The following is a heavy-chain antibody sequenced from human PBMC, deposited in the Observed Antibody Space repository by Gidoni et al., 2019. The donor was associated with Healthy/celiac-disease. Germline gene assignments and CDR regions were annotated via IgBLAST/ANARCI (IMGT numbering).Heavy chain of an antibody. CDR1: GFTFSSYA. Sequence: EVQLLESGGGLVQPGGSLRLSCAASGFTFSSYAMSWVRQAPGKGLEWVSAISGSGGSTYYADSVKGRFTISRDNSKNTLYLQMNSLRAEDTAVYYCAKGGNVDYDSSGYYYDYYYGMDVWGQGTTVTVSS. CDR3: AKGGNVDYDSSGYYYDYYYGMDV. D-gene: IGHD3-22*01. J-gene: IGHJ6*02. CDR2: ISGSGGST. V-gene: IGHV3-23*01.